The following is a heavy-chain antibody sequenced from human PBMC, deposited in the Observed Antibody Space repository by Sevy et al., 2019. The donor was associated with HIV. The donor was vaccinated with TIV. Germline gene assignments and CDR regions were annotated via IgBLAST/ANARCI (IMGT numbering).Heavy chain of an antibody. J-gene: IGHJ1*01. CDR1: EFTFSRYS. D-gene: IGHD1-1*01. CDR2: ISFDASNK. Sequence: GGSLRLSCAASEFTFSRYSTHWVRQAPGKGLEWVATISFDASNKHYADSVKGRFTISRDNFQNSLFLQMNSLRPEDTAVYYCALERLSSDVAEYFQNWGQGTLVTVSS. CDR3: ALERLSSDVAEYFQN. V-gene: IGHV3-30*04.